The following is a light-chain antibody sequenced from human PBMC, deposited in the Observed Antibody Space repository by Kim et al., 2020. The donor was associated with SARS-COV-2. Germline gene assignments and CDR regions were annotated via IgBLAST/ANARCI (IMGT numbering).Light chain of an antibody. CDR3: SAWDASLSAWV. Sequence: QTATLICTGNSNNVGNEGAVWLQQHQGHPPKLLSGRRNKWPSEISERLSASRSGSTASLTITGLQPEDVADYYFSAWDASLSAWVFGGGTQLTVL. CDR2: RRN. V-gene: IGLV10-54*01. CDR1: SNNVGNEG. J-gene: IGLJ3*02.